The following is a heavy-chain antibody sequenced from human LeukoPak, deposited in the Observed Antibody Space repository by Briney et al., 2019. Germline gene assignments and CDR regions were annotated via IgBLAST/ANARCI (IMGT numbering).Heavy chain of an antibody. Sequence: ASVKVSCKASRYTFTSYDINWVRQAPGQGLEWMGWMNPISGNTGYAQKFQGRVTITRNTSISTAYMELSSLRSEDTAVYYCARGTYTIFGVVIKTSDAFHIWGQGTMVTVSS. V-gene: IGHV1-8*03. CDR1: RYTFTSYD. D-gene: IGHD3-3*01. CDR2: MNPISGNT. J-gene: IGHJ3*02. CDR3: ARGTYTIFGVVIKTSDAFHI.